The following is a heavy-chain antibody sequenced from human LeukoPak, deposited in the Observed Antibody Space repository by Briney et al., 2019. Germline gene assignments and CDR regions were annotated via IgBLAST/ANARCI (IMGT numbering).Heavy chain of an antibody. Sequence: SQPLTLTCAISGDSVSSNSATWNRIRQSPARGFEWLGRTYYRSKWYNDYAVSVESRITINPDTTKNQFSLLPNSVTPEDTAVYFCARDRSRSNYFDYWGQGTLVTVSS. CDR3: ARDRSRSNYFDY. D-gene: IGHD1-26*01. J-gene: IGHJ4*02. CDR2: TYYRSKWYN. V-gene: IGHV6-1*01. CDR1: GDSVSSNSAT.